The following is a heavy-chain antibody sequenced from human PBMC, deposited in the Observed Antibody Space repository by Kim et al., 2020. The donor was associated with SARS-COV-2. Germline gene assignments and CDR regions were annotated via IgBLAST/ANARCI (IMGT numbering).Heavy chain of an antibody. V-gene: IGHV3-74*01. J-gene: IGHJ4*02. D-gene: IGHD3-10*01. CDR3: ARDYYYGSGSLDY. Sequence: YADSVKGRFTISRDNAKNTLYLQMNSLRAEDTAVYYCARDYYYGSGSLDYWGQGTLVTVSS.